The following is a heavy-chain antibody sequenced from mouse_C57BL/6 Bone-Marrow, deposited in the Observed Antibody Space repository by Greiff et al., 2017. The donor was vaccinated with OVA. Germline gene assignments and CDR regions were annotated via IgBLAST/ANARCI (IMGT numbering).Heavy chain of an antibody. CDR1: GYTFTEYT. V-gene: IGHV1-62-2*01. CDR2: FYPGSGSI. Sequence: QVQLKQSGAELVKPGASVKLSCKASGYTFTEYTIHWVKQRSGQGLEWIGWFYPGSGSIKYNEKFKDKATLTADKSSSTVYMELSRLTSEDSAVYFCARREDPPLANWDGRDYFDYWGQGTTLTVSS. CDR3: ARREDPPLANWDGRDYFDY. J-gene: IGHJ2*01. D-gene: IGHD4-1*01.